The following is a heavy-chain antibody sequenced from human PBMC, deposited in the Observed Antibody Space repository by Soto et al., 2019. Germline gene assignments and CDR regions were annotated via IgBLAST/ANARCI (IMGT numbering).Heavy chain of an antibody. D-gene: IGHD2-15*01. V-gene: IGHV1-46*03. J-gene: IGHJ5*02. Sequence: QAQLVQSGAEVKKPGASVKVSCKASGFTFTNFFMHWVRQAPGQGPEWMGVINPSGSPSSYAQKFQDRLIMTRDTSTSTVYMELNSLTSEDTVTYYCVRDNSATFLPTPGDEKTDCRGWWFDPWGQGTLVTVSS. CDR2: INPSGSPS. CDR3: VRDNSATFLPTPGDEKTDCRGWWFDP. CDR1: GFTFTNFF.